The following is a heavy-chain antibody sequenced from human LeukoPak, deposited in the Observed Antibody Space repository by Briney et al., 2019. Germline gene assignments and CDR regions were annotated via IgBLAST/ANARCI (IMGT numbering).Heavy chain of an antibody. CDR3: ARDQRRYCSSTSCYFRKVEGWFDP. CDR1: GFTFSTYG. V-gene: IGHV3-23*01. D-gene: IGHD2-2*01. CDR2: ISGSGGST. Sequence: GGTLRLSCAASGFTFSTYGMSWVRQAPGKGLEWVSTISGSGGSTYYADSVKGRFTISRDNSKNTLDLQMNSLRAEDTAVYYCARDQRRYCSSTSCYFRKVEGWFDPWGQGTLVTVSS. J-gene: IGHJ5*02.